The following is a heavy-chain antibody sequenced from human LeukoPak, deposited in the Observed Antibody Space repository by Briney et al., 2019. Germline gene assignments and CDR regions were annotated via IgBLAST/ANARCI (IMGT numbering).Heavy chain of an antibody. CDR2: ISSSGGST. CDR3: ATHQPANYYYGKDV. D-gene: IGHD2-2*01. J-gene: IGHJ6*02. CDR1: GFTFSSYA. Sequence: AGGSLRLSCAVSGFTFSSYAMSWVRQAPGKGLEWVSSISSSGGSTYYADSVKGRFTISRDNSKNTMYLQMNRLRAEDTAIYYCATHQPANYYYGKDVWGQGTLVTVSS. V-gene: IGHV3-23*01.